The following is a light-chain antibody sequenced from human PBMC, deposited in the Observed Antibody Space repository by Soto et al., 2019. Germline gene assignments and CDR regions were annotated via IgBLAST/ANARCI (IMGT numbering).Light chain of an antibody. J-gene: IGKJ1*01. Sequence: IVLTQSPGTLSLSPGERATLSCRASQSVSSSYLAWYQQKPGQAPRLLIYGASSRATGIPDRFSGSGSGTDFTLTISSLQPEDFATYYCQQSYSTPPTFGQGTKVDIK. V-gene: IGKV3-20*01. CDR2: GAS. CDR1: QSVSSSY. CDR3: QQSYSTPPT.